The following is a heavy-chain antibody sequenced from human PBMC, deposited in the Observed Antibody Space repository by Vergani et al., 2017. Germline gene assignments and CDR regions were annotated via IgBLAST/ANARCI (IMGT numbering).Heavy chain of an antibody. V-gene: IGHV4-59*01. CDR1: GGSISSYY. Sequence: QVQLQESGPGLVKPSETLSLTCTVSGGSISSYYWSWIRQPPGKGLEWIGYIYYSGSTNYNPSLKSRVTISVDTSKNQFSLKLSSVTAADTVVYYCARERTRWSGGLDYWGQGTLVTVSS. CDR3: ARERTRWSGGLDY. J-gene: IGHJ4*02. D-gene: IGHD3-3*01. CDR2: IYYSGST.